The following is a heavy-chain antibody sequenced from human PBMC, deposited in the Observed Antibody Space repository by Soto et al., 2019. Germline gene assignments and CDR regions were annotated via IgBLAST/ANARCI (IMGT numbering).Heavy chain of an antibody. J-gene: IGHJ4*02. CDR1: GYSISSSNW. Sequence: SETLSLTCAVSGYSISSSNWWGWIRQPPGKGLEWIGYIYYRGNAYYNPSLQTRVTISLDKSKSQFSLKLDSVTAADSAVYFCARLEGLATISYYFDFWGPGALVTVSS. V-gene: IGHV4-28*01. CDR3: ARLEGLATISYYFDF. D-gene: IGHD3-9*01. CDR2: IYYRGNA.